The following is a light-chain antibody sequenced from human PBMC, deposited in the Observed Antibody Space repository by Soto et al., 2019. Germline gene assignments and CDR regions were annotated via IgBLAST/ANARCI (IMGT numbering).Light chain of an antibody. CDR3: QQYNSYSPLFT. Sequence: IHMTQSPSTLSASVGDRVTITCRASQSISSWLAWYQQKPGKAPKLLIYKASSLESGVPSRFSGSGSGTEFTLTISSLQPDDFATYYCQQYNSYSPLFTFGPGTKVDIK. CDR1: QSISSW. V-gene: IGKV1-5*03. CDR2: KAS. J-gene: IGKJ3*01.